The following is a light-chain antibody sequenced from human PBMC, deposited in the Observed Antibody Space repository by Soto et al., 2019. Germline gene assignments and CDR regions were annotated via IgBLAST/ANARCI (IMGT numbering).Light chain of an antibody. CDR3: QQFNYYPYS. CDR2: AAS. CDR1: QSISTY. J-gene: IGKJ2*03. V-gene: IGKV1-39*01. Sequence: DIQMTQSPSSLSASLGDRVTITCRASQSISTYLHWYQQTPGKPPELLIYAASNLQSGVPSRFSGGGSGTDFTLTISSLQPEDFATYYCQQFNYYPYSFGQGTKLEIK.